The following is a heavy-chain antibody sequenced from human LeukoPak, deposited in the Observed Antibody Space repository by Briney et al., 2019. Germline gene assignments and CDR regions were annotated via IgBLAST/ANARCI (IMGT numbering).Heavy chain of an antibody. CDR2: IYYSGST. J-gene: IGHJ4*02. CDR1: GGSISSGGYY. D-gene: IGHD3-9*01. Sequence: SQTLSLTCTVSGGSISSGGYYWSWIRQHPGKGLEWIGYIYYSGSTYYNPSLKSRVTISVDTSKNQFSLKLSSVTAADTAVYYCARDLGPYYDILTGYYLYWGQGTLVTVSS. CDR3: ARDLGPYYDILTGYYLY. V-gene: IGHV4-31*03.